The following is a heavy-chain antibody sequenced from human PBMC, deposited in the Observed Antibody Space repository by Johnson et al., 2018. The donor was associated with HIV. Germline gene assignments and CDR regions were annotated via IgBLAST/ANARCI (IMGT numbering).Heavy chain of an antibody. V-gene: IGHV3-20*04. D-gene: IGHD6-13*01. CDR2: IYSGGTT. CDR3: ATGASSTWSLGALDI. Sequence: VESGGGVVRPGGSLRLSCAASGFNFDDYGMSWVRQAPGKGLEWVSVIYSGGTTYHADSVKGRFIISRDNAKNSLYLQMNSLKSEDTAVYYCATGASSTWSLGALDIWGQGTMVTVSS. CDR1: GFNFDDYG. J-gene: IGHJ3*02.